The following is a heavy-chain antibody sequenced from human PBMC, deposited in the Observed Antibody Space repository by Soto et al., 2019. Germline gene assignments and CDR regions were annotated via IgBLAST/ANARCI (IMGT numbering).Heavy chain of an antibody. V-gene: IGHV3-30*18. J-gene: IGHJ4*02. CDR3: AKTITIPPSEDSTGRGALIDH. CDR2: VSNDVRSE. Sequence: QVQLVESGGGAVQPGRSLTLSCAASGFRFSAFGMHWVRQAPGKGLEWVAVVSNDVRSEHYADSVKGRFTISRDNSKNTLSLQMNGLRPDDTALYYCAKTITIPPSEDSTGRGALIDHWGRGARVIVSS. D-gene: IGHD2-8*02. CDR1: GFRFSAFG.